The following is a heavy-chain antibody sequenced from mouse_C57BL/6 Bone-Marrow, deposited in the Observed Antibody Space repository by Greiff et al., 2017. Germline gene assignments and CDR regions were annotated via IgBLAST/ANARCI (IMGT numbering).Heavy chain of an antibody. CDR2: INPSNGYT. D-gene: IGHD1-1*01. Sequence: QVQLQQSGAELARPGASVKMSCKASGYTFTSYTMHWVKQRPGQGLEWIGYINPSNGYTKYNQKFKDKATLTADKSSSTACMQLSSLTSEGSAVYYGLGRTVVAGVAMGCWGQGTTVTVAS. CDR1: GYTFTSYT. CDR3: LGRTVVAGVAMGC. V-gene: IGHV1-4*01. J-gene: IGHJ4*01.